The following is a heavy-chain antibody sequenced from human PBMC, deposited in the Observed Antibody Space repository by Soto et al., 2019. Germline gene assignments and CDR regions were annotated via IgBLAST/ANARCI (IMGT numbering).Heavy chain of an antibody. D-gene: IGHD5-18*01. V-gene: IGHV3-30*18. Sequence: QVQLVESGGGVVQPGRSLRLSCAASGFTFSSYGMHWVRQPPGKGLEWVAVISYDGSNKYYADSVKGRFTISRDNSKNTLYLQMNSLRAEDTAVYYCAKVVSDTAMVFWGQGTLVTVSS. CDR1: GFTFSSYG. J-gene: IGHJ4*02. CDR3: AKVVSDTAMVF. CDR2: ISYDGSNK.